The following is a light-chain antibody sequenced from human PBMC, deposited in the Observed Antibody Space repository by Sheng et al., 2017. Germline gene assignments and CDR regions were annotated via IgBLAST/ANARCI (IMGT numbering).Light chain of an antibody. Sequence: QSALTQPASVSGSPGQSITISCTGTSGDIGGFNFVSWYQQHPGKVPKLIIYDVNNRPSGVSNRFSGSKSGDTASLTISGLHAEDEAHYYCSSYTSSSTYVFGTGTKVTVL. V-gene: IGLV2-14*03. CDR3: SSYTSSSTYV. J-gene: IGLJ1*01. CDR1: SGDIGGFNF. CDR2: DVN.